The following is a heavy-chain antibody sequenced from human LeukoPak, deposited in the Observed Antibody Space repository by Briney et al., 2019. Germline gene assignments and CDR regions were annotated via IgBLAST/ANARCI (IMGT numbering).Heavy chain of an antibody. J-gene: IGHJ6*03. CDR3: AKDLSGWYLYYYYYYMDV. CDR2: IRYDGSNK. CDR1: GFTFSTYS. V-gene: IGHV3-30*02. D-gene: IGHD6-19*01. Sequence: PGGSLRLSCAASGFTFSTYSMNWVRQAPGKGLEWVAFIRYDGSNKYYADSVKGRFTISRDNSKNTLYLQMNSLRAEDTAVYYCAKDLSGWYLYYYYYYMDVWGKGTTVTISS.